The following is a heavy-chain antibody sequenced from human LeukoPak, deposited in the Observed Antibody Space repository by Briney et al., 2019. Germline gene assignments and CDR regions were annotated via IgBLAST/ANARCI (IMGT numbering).Heavy chain of an antibody. CDR2: INHSGST. CDR3: ARGCQSSGYLDNDY. D-gene: IGHD3-22*01. J-gene: IGHJ4*02. V-gene: IGHV4-34*01. Sequence: PSETLSLTCAVYGGSFSGYYWSWIRQPPGEGLEWIGEINHSGSTNYNPSLKSRVTISVDTSKNQFSLKLSSVTAADTAVYYCARGCQSSGYLDNDYWGQGTLVTVSS. CDR1: GGSFSGYY.